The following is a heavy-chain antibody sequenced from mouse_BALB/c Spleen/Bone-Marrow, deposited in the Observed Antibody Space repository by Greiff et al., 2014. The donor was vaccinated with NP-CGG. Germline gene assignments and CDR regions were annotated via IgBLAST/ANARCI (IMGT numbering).Heavy chain of an antibody. D-gene: IGHD2-5*01. J-gene: IGHJ1*01. V-gene: IGHV1S29*02. Sequence: EVQLQQSGPELVKPGASVKLSCKASGYTFTDYNMHWVKQSPGKSLEWIGYIYPYNGSTDYNQKFKSKATMTVDDSSNTAYMELRSLTSEDAAVYYCARSYSKGYFDYWGQGTTVTVSS. CDR2: IYPYNGST. CDR3: ARSYSKGYFDY. CDR1: GYTFTDYN.